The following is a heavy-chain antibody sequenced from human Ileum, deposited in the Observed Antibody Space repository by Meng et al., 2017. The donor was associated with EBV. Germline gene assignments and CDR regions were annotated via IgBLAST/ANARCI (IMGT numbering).Heavy chain of an antibody. CDR1: GYTFINHD. Sequence: QVQLVQSGAEVKKPGASVKVSCKAAGYTFINHDINWVRQAAGQGLESIGWMNSYTGNAGYAQKFRGRVTMTRNISKSTAYMDLSSLRSEDTAVYYCATGVADFEYWGQGTLVTVSS. CDR3: ATGVADFEY. CDR2: MNSYTGNA. J-gene: IGHJ4*02. V-gene: IGHV1-8*01. D-gene: IGHD6-19*01.